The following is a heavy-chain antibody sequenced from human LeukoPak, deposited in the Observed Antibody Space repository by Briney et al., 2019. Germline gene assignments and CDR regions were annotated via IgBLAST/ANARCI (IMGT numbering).Heavy chain of an antibody. D-gene: IGHD4-17*01. Sequence: GGSLRLSCAASGFTFSSYAMSWARQAPGKGLEWVAVISYDGSNKYYADSVKGRFTISRDNSKNTLYLQMNSLRAEDTAVYYCAKAKYGDLDYWGQGTLVTVSS. J-gene: IGHJ4*02. V-gene: IGHV3-30*18. CDR3: AKAKYGDLDY. CDR2: ISYDGSNK. CDR1: GFTFSSYA.